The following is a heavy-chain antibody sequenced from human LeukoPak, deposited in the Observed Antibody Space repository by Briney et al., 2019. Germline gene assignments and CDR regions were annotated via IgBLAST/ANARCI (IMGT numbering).Heavy chain of an antibody. CDR1: GYTFTGYY. V-gene: IGHV1-2*02. D-gene: IGHD3-22*01. CDR3: ARDRWLGDSSGVFDY. CDR2: INPNSGGT. J-gene: IGHJ4*02. Sequence: ASVTVSCTASGYTFTGYYMHWVRQAPGQGLEWMGWINPNSGGTNYAQKFQGRVTMTRDTSISTAYMELSRLRSDDTAVYYCARDRWLGDSSGVFDYWGQGTLVTVSS.